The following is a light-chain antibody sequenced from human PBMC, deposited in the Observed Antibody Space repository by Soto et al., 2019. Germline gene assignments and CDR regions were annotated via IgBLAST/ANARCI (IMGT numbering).Light chain of an antibody. J-gene: IGKJ2*01. V-gene: IGKV1-39*01. CDR3: QQSASAPPYT. CDR1: QPISTY. CDR2: GAF. Sequence: DIQMTQSPSSLSASVGDRVTITCRASQPISTYLNWYQLTPGKAPRLLIYGAFILQSGVPSRFSGSGSGTDFTLTISSLQPEDVASYYCQQSASAPPYTFGQGTKLEIK.